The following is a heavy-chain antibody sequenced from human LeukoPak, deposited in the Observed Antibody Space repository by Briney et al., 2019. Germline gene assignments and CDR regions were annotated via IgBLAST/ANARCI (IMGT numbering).Heavy chain of an antibody. CDR1: GCTFDDYA. D-gene: IGHD3-22*01. CDR2: ISWNSGSI. CDR3: AKDMGPDDSSGYPFDY. V-gene: IGHV3-9*01. Sequence: GRSLRLSCAASGCTFDDYAMHWVRQAPGKGLEWVSGISWNSGSIGYADSVKGRFTIPRDNAKNSLYLQMNSLRAEDTALYYCAKDMGPDDSSGYPFDYWGQGTLVTVSS. J-gene: IGHJ4*02.